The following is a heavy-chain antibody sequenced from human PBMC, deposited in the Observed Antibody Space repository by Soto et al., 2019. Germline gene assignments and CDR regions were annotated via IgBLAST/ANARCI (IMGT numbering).Heavy chain of an antibody. CDR3: AREQIRAGYCSGGSCSRNAFDI. Sequence: QVQLQQWGAGLLKPSETLSLTCAVYGGSFSGYYWSWIRQPPGKGLEWIGEINHSGSTNYNPSLKSRVTISVDTYKNQFSLKLSSVTAADTAVYYCAREQIRAGYCSGGSCSRNAFDIWGQGTMVTVSS. CDR2: INHSGST. CDR1: GGSFSGYY. V-gene: IGHV4-34*01. D-gene: IGHD2-15*01. J-gene: IGHJ3*02.